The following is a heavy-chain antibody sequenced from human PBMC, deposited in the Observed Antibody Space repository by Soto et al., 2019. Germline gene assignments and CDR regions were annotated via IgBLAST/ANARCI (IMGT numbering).Heavy chain of an antibody. CDR2: IYYSGST. J-gene: IGHJ6*02. D-gene: IGHD1-26*01. CDR3: ARGPDFYSGSYLGYYYYGMDV. V-gene: IGHV4-59*01. Sequence: PSETLSLTCTVSGGSISSYYWSWIRQPPGKGLEWIGYIYYSGSTNYNPSLKSRVTISVDTSKNQFSLKLSSVTAADTAVYYCARGPDFYSGSYLGYYYYGMDVWGQGTTVTVSS. CDR1: GGSISSYY.